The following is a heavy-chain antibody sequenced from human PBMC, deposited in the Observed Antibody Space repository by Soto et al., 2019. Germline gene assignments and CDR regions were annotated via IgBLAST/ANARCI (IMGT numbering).Heavy chain of an antibody. V-gene: IGHV3-21*06. D-gene: IGHD2-2*02. CDR1: GFTFSSYS. CDR2: ISAYSSPI. CDR3: VRGGRGYTRDDVFDI. Sequence: EVQLVESGGGLVKPGXSLRLSCVDSGFTFSSYSMNWVRQAPGKGLEWVSSISAYSSPIFYADSVKGRFTISRDNAKNSLYLQMNSLRAGDTAVYYCVRGGRGYTRDDVFDIWGQGTMVTVSS. J-gene: IGHJ3*02.